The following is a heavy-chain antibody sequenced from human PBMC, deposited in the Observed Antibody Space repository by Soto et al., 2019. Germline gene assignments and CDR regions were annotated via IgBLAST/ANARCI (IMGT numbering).Heavy chain of an antibody. V-gene: IGHV3-23*01. CDR1: GFTFSSYS. D-gene: IGHD3-10*01. CDR2: FRTSGDGGTT. CDR3: AKKVNSGPGSQYFDY. Sequence: GGSLRLSCAASGFTFSSYSMSWVRQAPGKGLEWVSGFRTSGDGGTTYYAASVKGRFTISRDNSTNMLFLQMNSLRAEDTAIYYCAKKVNSGPGSQYFDYWGQGTLVTVSS. J-gene: IGHJ4*02.